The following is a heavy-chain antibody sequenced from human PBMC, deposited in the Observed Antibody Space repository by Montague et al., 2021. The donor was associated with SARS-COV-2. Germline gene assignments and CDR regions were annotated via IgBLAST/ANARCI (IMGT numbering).Heavy chain of an antibody. D-gene: IGHD3-3*01. Sequence: PVLVKPTQTLTLTCRFSGFSLSTSGVGVAWIRQPPRKALEWLAVIYWNDDKRYSPSLKDRLTVTKDTSKNEVILTMTNMDPVDTASYYCARRRSVGDVWSGYSWFDPRGQGTLVTVSS. CDR3: ARRRSVGDVWSGYSWFDP. J-gene: IGHJ5*02. CDR1: GFSLSTSGVG. V-gene: IGHV2-5*01. CDR2: IYWNDDK.